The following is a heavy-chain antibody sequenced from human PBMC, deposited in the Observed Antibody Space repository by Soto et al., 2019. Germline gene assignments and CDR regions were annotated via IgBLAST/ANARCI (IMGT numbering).Heavy chain of an antibody. V-gene: IGHV1-18*01. CDR2: ISTYNGDT. D-gene: IGHD1-26*01. J-gene: IGHJ6*02. CDR3: ARQGSWPYYYYGLDV. CDR1: GYTFTTSG. Sequence: QVQLVQSGPEVKKPGASVKVSCEASGYTFTTSGISWVGQAPGQGLGWMGWISTYNGDTNSAQKFQGRVTMTADTSTGTVYMELMSLKSDDTAVYYCARQGSWPYYYYGLDVWGHGTTVTVSS.